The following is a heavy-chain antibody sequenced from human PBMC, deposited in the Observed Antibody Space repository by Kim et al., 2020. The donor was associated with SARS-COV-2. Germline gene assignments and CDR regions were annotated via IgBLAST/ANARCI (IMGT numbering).Heavy chain of an antibody. V-gene: IGHV3-48*02. Sequence: RGRFTVSRDNAKNSLDLQMNSLTDEDTAVYYCARGVGFGYGYVGYYYGMDVWGQGTTVTVSS. CDR3: ARGVGFGYGYVGYYYGMDV. J-gene: IGHJ6*02. D-gene: IGHD5-18*01.